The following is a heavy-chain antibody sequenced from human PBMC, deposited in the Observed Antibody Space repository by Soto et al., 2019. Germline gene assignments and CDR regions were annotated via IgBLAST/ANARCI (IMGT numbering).Heavy chain of an antibody. CDR1: GYTFTSYG. Sequence: GASVKVSCKASGYTFTSYGISWVRQAPGQGLEWMGWISAYNGNTNYAQKLQGRVTMTTDTSTSTAYMELRSLRSDDTAVYYCARQVSGTLVAAADSWFDPWGQGTLVTVSS. D-gene: IGHD6-13*01. CDR3: ARQVSGTLVAAADSWFDP. J-gene: IGHJ5*02. V-gene: IGHV1-18*01. CDR2: ISAYNGNT.